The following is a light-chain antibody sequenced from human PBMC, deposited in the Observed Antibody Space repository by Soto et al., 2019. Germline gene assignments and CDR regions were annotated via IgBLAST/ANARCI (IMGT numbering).Light chain of an antibody. Sequence: QSVLTQPASVSWSPGQSITISGTGTSSDLAIYNYVSWYQQQPGKAPKLMIYQVTNRPSGVSNRFSGSRSGNTASLTISGLQAEDEADYYCSSYTDSSNYVFGTGTKVTVL. CDR3: SSYTDSSNYV. J-gene: IGLJ1*01. CDR1: SSDLAIYNY. V-gene: IGLV2-14*01. CDR2: QVT.